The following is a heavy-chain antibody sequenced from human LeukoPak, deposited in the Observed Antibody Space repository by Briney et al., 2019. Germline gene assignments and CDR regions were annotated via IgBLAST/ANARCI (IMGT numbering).Heavy chain of an antibody. D-gene: IGHD3-3*01. CDR2: ISGSSSYM. J-gene: IGHJ6*03. CDR3: ARDHRFLEWYYMDV. V-gene: IGHV3-21*01. Sequence: MNWVRQAPGKGLEWVSSISGSSSYMYYADSVKGRFTVSRDNAKNSLYLQMNSLRAEDTAVYYCARDHRFLEWYYMDVWGKGTTVTVSS.